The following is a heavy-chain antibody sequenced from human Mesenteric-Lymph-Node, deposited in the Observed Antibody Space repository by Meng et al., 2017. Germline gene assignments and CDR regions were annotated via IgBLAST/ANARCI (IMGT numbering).Heavy chain of an antibody. D-gene: IGHD6-25*01. CDR1: GFTFSSYR. J-gene: IGHJ4*02. CDR3: ESFAARLDY. Sequence: GESLKISCAASGFTFSSYRLNGVRQAPGKGLEWVSSISSSSSYIYYADSVKGRFTISRDNAKNSLYLQMNSLRAEDTAVYSCESFAARLDYWGQGTLVTVSS. CDR2: ISSSSSYI. V-gene: IGHV3-21*01.